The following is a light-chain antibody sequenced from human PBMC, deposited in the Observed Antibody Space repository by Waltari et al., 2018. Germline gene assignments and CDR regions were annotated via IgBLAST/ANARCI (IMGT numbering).Light chain of an antibody. V-gene: IGKV3-11*01. J-gene: IGKJ1*01. CDR3: QQRSHWRT. CDR1: QSVSSY. Sequence: IMLTHSPATLSLSPGERATLSCRTSQSVSSYLAWFQQNPGQAPSLLIYDTSNRATGIPARFSGSGSGTDFTLTISSLEPEDSAVYYCQQRSHWRTFGQGTKVEIK. CDR2: DTS.